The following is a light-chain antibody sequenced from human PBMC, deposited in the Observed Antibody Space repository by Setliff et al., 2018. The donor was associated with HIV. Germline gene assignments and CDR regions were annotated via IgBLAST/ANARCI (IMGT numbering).Light chain of an antibody. Sequence: QSALTQPPSASGSPGQSVAISCTGTSSDIGSHNHVSWYQQYPGKAPKLMIYELSQRPSEVPDRFSGSKSGNTASLTVSGLQAEDEADYYCASYAGDGVHDIYVFGTGTKVTVL. CDR3: ASYAGDGVHDIYV. CDR2: ELS. V-gene: IGLV2-8*01. CDR1: SSDIGSHNH. J-gene: IGLJ1*01.